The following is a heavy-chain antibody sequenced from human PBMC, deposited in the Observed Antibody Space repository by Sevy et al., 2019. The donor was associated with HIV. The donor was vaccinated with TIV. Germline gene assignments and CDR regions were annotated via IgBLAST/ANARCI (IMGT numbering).Heavy chain of an antibody. CDR1: GGIFRTYG. D-gene: IGHD6-19*01. Sequence: ASVKVSCKASGGIFRTYGISWVRQAPGQGPEWVGGITPIIGTTNYAQKFQGRVTISADEYTKTVHMELSSLRSEDTVVYYCARGGGNGWYYFDYWGQGTLVTVSS. J-gene: IGHJ4*02. V-gene: IGHV1-69*13. CDR2: ITPIIGTT. CDR3: ARGGGNGWYYFDY.